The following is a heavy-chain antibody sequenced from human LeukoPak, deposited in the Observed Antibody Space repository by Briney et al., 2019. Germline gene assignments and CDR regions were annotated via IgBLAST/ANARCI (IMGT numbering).Heavy chain of an antibody. Sequence: GRSLRLSCAASGFTFDDYAMHWVRQAPGKGLEWVSGLNWNSGIIIYADSVKGRFTISRDDAKNSLYLQMNSLRAEDTAVYYCARSAPAAAGTGPMDVWGKGTTVTVSS. J-gene: IGHJ6*03. CDR2: LNWNSGII. V-gene: IGHV3-9*01. CDR3: ARSAPAAAGTGPMDV. CDR1: GFTFDDYA. D-gene: IGHD6-13*01.